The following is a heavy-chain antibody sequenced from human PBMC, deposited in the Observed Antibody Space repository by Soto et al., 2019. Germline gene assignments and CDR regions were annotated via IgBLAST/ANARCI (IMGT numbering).Heavy chain of an antibody. CDR3: AKDLIVTWPWYSGYEGGFHY. D-gene: IGHD5-12*01. J-gene: IGHJ4*02. V-gene: IGHV3-23*01. CDR2: ISGSGGST. Sequence: EVQLLESGGGLVQPGGSLRLSCAASGFTFSSYAMSWVRQAPGKGLEWVSAISGSGGSTYYADSVKGRFTISRDNSKNTLYLQMNSLRAEETAVYYCAKDLIVTWPWYSGYEGGFHYWGQGTLVTVSS. CDR1: GFTFSSYA.